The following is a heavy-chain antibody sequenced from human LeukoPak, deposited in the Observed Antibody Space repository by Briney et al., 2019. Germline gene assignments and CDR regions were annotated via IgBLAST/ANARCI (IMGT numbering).Heavy chain of an antibody. Sequence: GGSLRLSCAASGFTFSGYTMNWVRQAPGKGLEWVSSISGSSSNIFYADSLKGRFTISRDNAKNSLYLQMNSLRAEDTAVHYCAREAVVAATLVDYWGQGTLVTVSS. J-gene: IGHJ4*02. V-gene: IGHV3-21*01. CDR3: AREAVVAATLVDY. CDR2: ISGSSSNI. D-gene: IGHD2-15*01. CDR1: GFTFSGYT.